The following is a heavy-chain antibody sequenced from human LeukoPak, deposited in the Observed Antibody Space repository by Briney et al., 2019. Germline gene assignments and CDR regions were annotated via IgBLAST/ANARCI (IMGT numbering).Heavy chain of an antibody. D-gene: IGHD4-23*01. Sequence: GGSLRLSCVASGFTLSSFAMSWVRQAPGKGLEWVSSISGTTGITYYADSVRGRFTISRDNSKNTLSLYMNSLRAEDTALYYCAKDDGNVYWGQGTLVTVSS. V-gene: IGHV3-23*01. CDR2: ISGTTGIT. CDR1: GFTLSSFA. J-gene: IGHJ4*02. CDR3: AKDDGNVY.